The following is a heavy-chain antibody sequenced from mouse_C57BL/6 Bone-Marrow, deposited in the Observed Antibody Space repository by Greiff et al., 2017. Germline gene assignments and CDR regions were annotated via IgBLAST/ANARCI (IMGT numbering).Heavy chain of an antibody. D-gene: IGHD1-1*02. CDR3: ASGGNPSHWYFDV. J-gene: IGHJ1*03. CDR1: GYTFTSYW. CDR2: INPSNGGT. V-gene: IGHV1-53*01. Sequence: QVQLQQPGTELVKPGASVKLSCKASGYTFTSYWMHWVKQRPGQGLEWIGNINPSNGGTNYNEKFKSKGTLTVDKSSSTAYMQLSSLTSEDSAVYDCASGGNPSHWYFDVWGTGTTVTVSS.